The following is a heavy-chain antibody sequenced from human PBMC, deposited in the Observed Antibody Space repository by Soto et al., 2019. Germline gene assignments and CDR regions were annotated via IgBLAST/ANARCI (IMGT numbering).Heavy chain of an antibody. V-gene: IGHV3-53*02. J-gene: IGHJ4*02. CDR1: GCTVSSNY. CDR3: ARAFGDRIYYFDY. D-gene: IGHD3-10*01. Sequence: EVQLVETGGGLIQPGGSLRLSCAASGCTVSSNYMSWVRQAPGKGLEWVSVIYSSGLTYYADSVKGRFTISRDNSKNTLYLQMNSVRAEDTALYYCARAFGDRIYYFDYWGQGTLVIVSS. CDR2: IYSSGLT.